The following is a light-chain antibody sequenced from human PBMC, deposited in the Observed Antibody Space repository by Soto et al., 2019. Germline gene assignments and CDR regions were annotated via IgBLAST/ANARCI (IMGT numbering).Light chain of an antibody. Sequence: QSVLTQPPSLSAAPGQTVTISCSGGSSNIGNNYVSWYQQVAGTTPKPLIFDNNKRPSGIPDRFSGSKSGTSATLGIAGLQTGDAADYYCATWDSSLSAWLFGGGTKLTVL. V-gene: IGLV1-51*01. CDR2: DNN. J-gene: IGLJ3*02. CDR3: ATWDSSLSAWL. CDR1: SSNIGNNY.